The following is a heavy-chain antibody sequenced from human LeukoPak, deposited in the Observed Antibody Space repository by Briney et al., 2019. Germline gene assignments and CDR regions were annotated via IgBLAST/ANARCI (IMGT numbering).Heavy chain of an antibody. Sequence: GGSLRLSCAASGFTFSSYEMNWVRQAPGKGLEWVSGISWNSGIIGYADSVKGRFTTSRDNAKNSLYLQMNSLRPEDTALYYCTKESVAMVTTSDYWGQGTLVTVSS. D-gene: IGHD5-18*01. J-gene: IGHJ4*02. CDR2: ISWNSGII. CDR3: TKESVAMVTTSDY. CDR1: GFTFSSYE. V-gene: IGHV3-9*01.